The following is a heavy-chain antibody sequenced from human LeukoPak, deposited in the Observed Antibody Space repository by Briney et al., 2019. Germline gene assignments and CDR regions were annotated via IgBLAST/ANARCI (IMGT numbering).Heavy chain of an antibody. CDR1: GFTVSSNY. D-gene: IGHD2-15*01. J-gene: IGHJ6*02. V-gene: IGHV3-66*01. CDR3: ARDSLRYCSGGSCYSDYYYGMDV. CDR2: IYSGGST. Sequence: GGSLRLSCAASGFTVSSNYMCWVRQAPGKGLEWVSVIYSGGSTYYADSVKGRFTISRDNSKNTLYLQMNSLRAEDTAVYYCARDSLRYCSGGSCYSDYYYGMDVWGQGTTVTVSS.